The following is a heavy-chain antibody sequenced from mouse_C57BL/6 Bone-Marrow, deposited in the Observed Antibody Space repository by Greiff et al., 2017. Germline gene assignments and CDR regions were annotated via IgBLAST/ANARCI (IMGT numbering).Heavy chain of an antibody. D-gene: IGHD1-1*01. CDR1: GYTFTNYW. CDR3: ARRASYGSGRYYFDY. J-gene: IGHJ2*01. CDR2: IYPGGGYT. V-gene: IGHV1-63*01. Sequence: QVQLQQSGAELVRPGTSVKMSCKASGYTFTNYWIGWAKQRPGHGLEWIGDIYPGGGYTNYNAKFKGKATLTADKSSSTAYMQFSSLTSEGSAIYYCARRASYGSGRYYFDYWGQGTTLTVSS.